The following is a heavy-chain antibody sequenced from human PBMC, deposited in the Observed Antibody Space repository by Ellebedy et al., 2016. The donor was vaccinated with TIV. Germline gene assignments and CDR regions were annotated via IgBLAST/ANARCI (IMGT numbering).Heavy chain of an antibody. J-gene: IGHJ6*02. V-gene: IGHV1-8*01. Sequence: ASVKVSXXASGYTFTSYDINWVRQATGQGLEWMGWMNPSSGNTGYAQKFQGRVTMTRNTSISTAYMELSSLRSEDTAVYYCARSPRVVAYYYYGMDVWGQGTTVTVSS. D-gene: IGHD2-15*01. CDR1: GYTFTSYD. CDR3: ARSPRVVAYYYYGMDV. CDR2: MNPSSGNT.